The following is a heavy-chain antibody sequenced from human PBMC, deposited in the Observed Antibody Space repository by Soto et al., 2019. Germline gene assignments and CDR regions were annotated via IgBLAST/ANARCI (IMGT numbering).Heavy chain of an antibody. Sequence: ASVKVSCKASGYTFTSYAMHWVRQAPGQRLEWMGWINAGNGNTKYSQKFQGRVTVTRDTSASTAYMELSSLRSEDTAVYYCARALSRLVDAFDIWGQGTMVTV. CDR2: INAGNGNT. D-gene: IGHD1-1*01. V-gene: IGHV1-3*01. J-gene: IGHJ3*02. CDR1: GYTFTSYA. CDR3: ARALSRLVDAFDI.